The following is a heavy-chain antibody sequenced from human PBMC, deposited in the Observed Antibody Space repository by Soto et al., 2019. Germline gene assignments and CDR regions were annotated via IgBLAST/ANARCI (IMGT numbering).Heavy chain of an antibody. CDR1: GGSVSTSNYY. J-gene: IGHJ4*02. V-gene: IGHV4-39*01. Sequence: SEPLSLTCTVSGGSVSTSNYYLGWIRQSPGKGLEWIGSVYYRGRSYSKSSVKSRVTVSVDTSQNQFPMHLNSVTAADTLLYFFVSQGNSVLTHVYGDYWGPGALGTVSP. D-gene: IGHD2-8*01. CDR2: VYYRGRS. CDR3: VSQGNSVLTHVYGDY.